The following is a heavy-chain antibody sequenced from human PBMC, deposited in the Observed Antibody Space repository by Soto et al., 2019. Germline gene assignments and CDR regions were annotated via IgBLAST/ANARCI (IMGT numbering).Heavy chain of an antibody. CDR2: ISGSGVTT. CDR1: GFTFSSYA. CDR3: AKDVRILWFGEFAGDY. V-gene: IGHV3-23*01. D-gene: IGHD3-10*01. J-gene: IGHJ4*02. Sequence: EVQLLESGGGLVQPGGSLRLSCAASGFTFSSYAMSWVRQAPGKGLEWVSGISGSGVTTYYAESVKGRFTISRDNSKNTLYLQMNSLRAEDTAVYYCAKDVRILWFGEFAGDYWGQGTLVTVSA.